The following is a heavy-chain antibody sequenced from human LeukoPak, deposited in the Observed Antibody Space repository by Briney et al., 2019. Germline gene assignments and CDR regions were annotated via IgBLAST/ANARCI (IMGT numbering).Heavy chain of an antibody. Sequence: HPGGSLRLSCAASGFTFSSYAMHWVRQAPGKGLEWVSVIYSGGSTYYADSVKGRFTISRDNSKNTLYLQMNSLRAEDTAVYYCARADPMVRVNWFDPWGQGTLVTVSS. CDR1: GFTFSSYA. CDR2: IYSGGST. J-gene: IGHJ5*02. D-gene: IGHD3-10*01. V-gene: IGHV3-53*01. CDR3: ARADPMVRVNWFDP.